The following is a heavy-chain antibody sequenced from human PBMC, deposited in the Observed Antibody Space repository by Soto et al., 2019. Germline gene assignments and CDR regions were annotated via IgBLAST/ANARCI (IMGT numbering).Heavy chain of an antibody. J-gene: IGHJ6*02. CDR1: GGSVNSGRYY. D-gene: IGHD2-2*01. Sequence: QVQLQESGPGLVKPSETLSLPCTVSGGSVNSGRYYWTWIRQPPGKGLEWIGYLYYNTNTNYNPSLKSRVTISVDTSKNQFSLKLSSVTAADTAVYYCARTYCTTTSCQAHGMDVWGQGTTVTVSS. CDR3: ARTYCTTTSCQAHGMDV. CDR2: LYYNTNT. V-gene: IGHV4-61*01.